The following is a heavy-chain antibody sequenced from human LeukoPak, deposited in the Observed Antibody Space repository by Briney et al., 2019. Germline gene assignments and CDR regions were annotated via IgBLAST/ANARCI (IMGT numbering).Heavy chain of an antibody. J-gene: IGHJ4*02. D-gene: IGHD2-2*01. V-gene: IGHV4-39*01. CDR2: IYYIGNT. Sequence: PSETLSLTCTVSGGSLSSGAYYWGWLRQSPGKGLEWLGTIYYIGNTYYNPSLKSRVTISVDTSNNQFSLKLSSVTAADTAMYYCARLLIYCSSTSCHFDYWGQGTLATVSS. CDR1: GGSLSSGAYY. CDR3: ARLLIYCSSTSCHFDY.